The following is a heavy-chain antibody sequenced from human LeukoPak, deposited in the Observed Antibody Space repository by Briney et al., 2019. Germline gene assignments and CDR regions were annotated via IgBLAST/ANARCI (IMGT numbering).Heavy chain of an antibody. V-gene: IGHV1-2*02. Sequence: ASVEVSCKASGYTFTGYYMHWVRQAPGQGLEWMGWINPNSGGTNYAQKFQGRVTMTRDTSISTAYMELSRLRSDDTAVYYCARELDTAMADYFDYWGQGTLVTVSS. CDR3: ARELDTAMADYFDY. CDR1: GYTFTGYY. D-gene: IGHD5-18*01. CDR2: INPNSGGT. J-gene: IGHJ4*02.